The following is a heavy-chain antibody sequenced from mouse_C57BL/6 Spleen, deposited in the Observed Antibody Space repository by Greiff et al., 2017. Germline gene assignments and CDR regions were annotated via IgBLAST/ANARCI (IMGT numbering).Heavy chain of an antibody. CDR2: IDPNRGGT. D-gene: IGHD2-4*01. CDR3: ARRGIYDYDRGYFDY. V-gene: IGHV1-72*01. J-gene: IGHJ2*01. Sequence: QVQLQQPGAELVKPGASVKLSCKASGYTFTSYWMHWVKQRPGRGLEWIGRIDPNRGGTKYNEKFKSKATLTVAKPSSTADMQLSSLTSEDSAVYYCARRGIYDYDRGYFDYWGQGTTLTVSS. CDR1: GYTFTSYW.